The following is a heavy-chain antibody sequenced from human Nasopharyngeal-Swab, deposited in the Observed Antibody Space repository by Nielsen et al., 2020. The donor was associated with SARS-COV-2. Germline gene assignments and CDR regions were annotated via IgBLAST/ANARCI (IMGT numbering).Heavy chain of an antibody. CDR3: ARDSGTRQYYDFWSGYDAYAFDI. V-gene: IGHV4-59*01. J-gene: IGHJ3*02. D-gene: IGHD3-3*01. CDR2: IYYSGST. Sequence: SETLSLTCTVSGGSISSYYWSWIRQPPGKGLEWIGYIYYSGSTNYNPSLKSRVTIPVDTSKNQFSLKLSSVTAADTAVYYCARDSGTRQYYDFWSGYDAYAFDIWGQGTMVTVSS. CDR1: GGSISSYY.